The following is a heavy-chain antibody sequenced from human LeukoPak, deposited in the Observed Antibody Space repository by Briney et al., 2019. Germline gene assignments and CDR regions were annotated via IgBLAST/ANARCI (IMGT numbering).Heavy chain of an antibody. Sequence: GGSLRLSCAASGFTFSSYSMNWVRQAPGKGLEWVSSISSSSSYIYYADSVKGRFTISRDNAKNSLYLQMNSLRAEDTAVYYCARDEKVNDGSGSYDVSDDYWGQGTLVTVSS. CDR1: GFTFSSYS. V-gene: IGHV3-21*01. J-gene: IGHJ4*02. D-gene: IGHD3-10*01. CDR2: ISSSSSYI. CDR3: ARDEKVNDGSGSYDVSDDY.